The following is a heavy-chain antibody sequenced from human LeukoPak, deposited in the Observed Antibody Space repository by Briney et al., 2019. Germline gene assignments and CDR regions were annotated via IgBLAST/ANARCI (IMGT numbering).Heavy chain of an antibody. D-gene: IGHD2-15*01. Sequence: ASVKVSCKASGYTFSNFGISWVRQAPGQGLEWMGWISGYNDDTHYAQKFQGRVTMTTDTSTNTAYMDLRSLRSDDTVMYYCAKDFYNSGGRWYDCFDIWGQGTMVTVSS. J-gene: IGHJ3*02. CDR3: AKDFYNSGGRWYDCFDI. CDR2: ISGYNDDT. CDR1: GYTFSNFG. V-gene: IGHV1-18*01.